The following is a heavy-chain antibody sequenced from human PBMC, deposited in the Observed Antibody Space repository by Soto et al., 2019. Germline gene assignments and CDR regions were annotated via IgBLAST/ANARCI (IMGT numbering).Heavy chain of an antibody. CDR3: ARETFPGRLNYFDY. J-gene: IGHJ4*02. CDR2: IKQDGSEK. Sequence: GGSLRLSCAASGFTFSSYWMSWVRQAPGKGLEWVANIKQDGSEKYYVDSVKGRFTISRDNAKNSLYLQMNSLRAEDTAVYYCARETFPGRLNYFDYWGQGTLVTVSS. V-gene: IGHV3-7*01. CDR1: GFTFSSYW.